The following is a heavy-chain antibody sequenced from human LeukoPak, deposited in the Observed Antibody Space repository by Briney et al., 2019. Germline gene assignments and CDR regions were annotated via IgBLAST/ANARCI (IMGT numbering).Heavy chain of an antibody. CDR2: VSSVGGST. V-gene: IGHV3-23*01. Sequence: GGSLRLSCAASGFIFRNYAMTWVRQAPGKGLEWVSSVSSVGGSTYYADSVKGRFTISRDNSKSTLYLQMNSLGAEDTAVYYCAKRTVGEGPPFDYWGQGTLVTVSS. J-gene: IGHJ4*02. D-gene: IGHD3-16*01. CDR3: AKRTVGEGPPFDY. CDR1: GFIFRNYA.